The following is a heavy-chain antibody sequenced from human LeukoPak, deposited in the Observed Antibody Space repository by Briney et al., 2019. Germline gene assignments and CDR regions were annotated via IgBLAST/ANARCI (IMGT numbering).Heavy chain of an antibody. J-gene: IGHJ3*02. CDR1: GFTFRSYE. CDR3: AKDRSAPHMLWNALDI. D-gene: IGHD2-8*01. V-gene: IGHV3-21*01. CDR2: ISSSSSYI. Sequence: GGSLRLSCAASGFTFRSYEMNWVRQAPGKGLEWVSSISSSSSYIYYGDSVKGRFTISRDNAKNSLYLQMNSLRAEDTAVYYCAKDRSAPHMLWNALDIWGQGTMVTVSS.